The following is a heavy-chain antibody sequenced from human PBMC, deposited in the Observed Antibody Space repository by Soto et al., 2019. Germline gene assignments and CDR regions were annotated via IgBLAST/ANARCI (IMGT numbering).Heavy chain of an antibody. Sequence: QVQLVQSGAEVKKPGSSVKVSCKASGGTFSSYAISWVRQAPGQGLEWMGGIIPIFSTAKYAQKFQGRVTITADESTSTAYMELSSLRSDDTAVYYCARGGYYDILTGSLPLFDYWGQGTLVSVSS. CDR3: ARGGYYDILTGSLPLFDY. D-gene: IGHD3-9*01. CDR1: GGTFSSYA. CDR2: IIPIFSTA. V-gene: IGHV1-69*12. J-gene: IGHJ4*02.